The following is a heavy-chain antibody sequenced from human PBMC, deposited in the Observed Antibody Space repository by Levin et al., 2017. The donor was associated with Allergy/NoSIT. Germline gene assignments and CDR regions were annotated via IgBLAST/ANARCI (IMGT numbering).Heavy chain of an antibody. CDR1: GFTFSSYG. CDR3: AKVSGRSPSYFDY. Sequence: GGSLRLSCAASGFTFSSYGMHWVRQAPGKGLEWVAVISYDGSNKYYADSVKGRFTISRDNSKNTLYLQMNSLRAEDTAVYYCAKVSGRSPSYFDYWGQGTLVTVSS. CDR2: ISYDGSNK. V-gene: IGHV3-30*18. J-gene: IGHJ4*02. D-gene: IGHD3-10*01.